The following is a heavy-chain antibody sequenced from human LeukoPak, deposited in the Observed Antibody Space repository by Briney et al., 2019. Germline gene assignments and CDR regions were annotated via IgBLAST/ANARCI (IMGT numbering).Heavy chain of an antibody. CDR2: ISAYNGNT. J-gene: IGHJ4*02. Sequence: ASVKVSCKASGYTFTSYGISWVRQAPGQGLEWMGWISAYNGNTNYAQKLQGRVTMTTDTSTSTAYMELRSLRSDDTAVYYCARAPITMIAQDPFDYWGQGTLVTVSS. CDR1: GYTFTSYG. CDR3: ARAPITMIAQDPFDY. V-gene: IGHV1-18*01. D-gene: IGHD3-22*01.